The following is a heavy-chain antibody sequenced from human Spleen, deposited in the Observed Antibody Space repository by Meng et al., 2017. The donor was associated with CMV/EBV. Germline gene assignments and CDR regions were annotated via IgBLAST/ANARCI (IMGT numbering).Heavy chain of an antibody. V-gene: IGHV4-61*01. CDR3: ARDADYDLGYFQH. CDR1: GGSVSSGSYY. J-gene: IGHJ1*01. CDR2: IYYSGST. Sequence: SETLSLTCTVSGGSVSSGSYYWSWIRQPPGKGLEWIGYIYYSGSTNYNPSLKSRVTMSVDTSKNQFSLRLSSVTAADTAVYYCARDADYDLGYFQHWGQGSLVTVSS. D-gene: IGHD3-3*01.